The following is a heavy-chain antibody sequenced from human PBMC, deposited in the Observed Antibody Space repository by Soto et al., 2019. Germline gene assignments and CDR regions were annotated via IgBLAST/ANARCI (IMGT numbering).Heavy chain of an antibody. V-gene: IGHV4-4*09. Sequence: PSETLSLTCAVSGDSVRNQYWRWIRRPPGRGLEWIGYIYRSGSTKYNPSLKSRLTISVDTSKNQFSLKLSSVTAVDTAVYYCARTLDYGHMDVWGKGTTVTVSS. CDR1: GDSVRNQY. D-gene: IGHD3-16*01. CDR2: IYRSGST. J-gene: IGHJ6*03. CDR3: ARTLDYGHMDV.